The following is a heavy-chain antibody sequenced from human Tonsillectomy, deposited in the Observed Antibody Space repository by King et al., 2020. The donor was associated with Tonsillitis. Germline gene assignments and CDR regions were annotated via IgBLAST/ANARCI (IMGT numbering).Heavy chain of an antibody. Sequence: VQLVESGGGVVQPGRSLRLSCAASGFTFSSYAMHLVRQAPGKGLGWVALISFDGSNKEYADSAKGRFTISRDNYKNRVYLQINSLRAGDTAVYYCARRDGALDYYYYGMDVWGQGTTVTVSS. V-gene: IGHV3-30-3*01. CDR2: ISFDGSNK. J-gene: IGHJ6*02. CDR1: GFTFSSYA. CDR3: ARRDGALDYYYYGMDV. D-gene: IGHD4-17*01.